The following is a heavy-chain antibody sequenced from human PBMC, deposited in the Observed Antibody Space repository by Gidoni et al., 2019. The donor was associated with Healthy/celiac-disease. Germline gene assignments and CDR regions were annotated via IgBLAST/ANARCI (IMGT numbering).Heavy chain of an antibody. CDR2: INHSGST. CDR1: GGPFSGYY. J-gene: IGHJ6*02. D-gene: IGHD6-13*01. V-gene: IGHV4-34*01. CDR3: ARHGGEQQLERDYYDYDGMDV. Sequence: QVQLQQWGVGLLKPSETLSLTCAVYGGPFSGYYWSWVRQPPGKGLEWIGEINHSGSTNYNPSLKSRVTVLVETAKNQCSLKVTSVTAADTAVYYCARHGGEQQLERDYYDYDGMDVWGQGTTVTVSS.